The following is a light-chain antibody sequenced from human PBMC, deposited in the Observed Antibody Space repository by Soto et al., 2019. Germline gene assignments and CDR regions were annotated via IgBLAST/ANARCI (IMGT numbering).Light chain of an antibody. J-gene: IGKJ1*01. Sequence: DIQMTQSPSIRYSSLGDRVTITCRASQSINRWLAWYQQKPGKAPNLLIYDGSTLESGVPLRFSGSGSGTEFTLTISRLKNDDFATYDCQHYNSYSEAFGQGTKVDTK. V-gene: IGKV1-5*01. CDR2: DGS. CDR1: QSINRW. CDR3: QHYNSYSEA.